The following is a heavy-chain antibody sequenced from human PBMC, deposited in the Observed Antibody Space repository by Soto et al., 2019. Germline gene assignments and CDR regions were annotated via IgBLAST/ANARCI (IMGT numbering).Heavy chain of an antibody. V-gene: IGHV4-59*01. Sequence: SETLSLTYTVSGGSISSYYWSWIRQPPGKGLEWIGYIYYSGSTNYNPSLKSRVTISVDTSKNQFSLKLSSVTAADTAVYYCASTTQVLRRGAFDIWGQGTMVTVSS. CDR2: IYYSGST. D-gene: IGHD2-15*01. J-gene: IGHJ3*02. CDR1: GGSISSYY. CDR3: ASTTQVLRRGAFDI.